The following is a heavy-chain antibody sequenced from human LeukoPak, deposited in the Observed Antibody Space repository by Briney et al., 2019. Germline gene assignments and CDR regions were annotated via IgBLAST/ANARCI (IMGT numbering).Heavy chain of an antibody. Sequence: PSETLSLTCTVSGVSISSSSYYWGWIRQPPGKGLEWIGSIYYSGSTYYHPSLKSRVTISVDTSKNQFSLKLSSVTAADTAVYYCARHPLAGATAPNYFDYWGQGTLVTVSS. D-gene: IGHD6-25*01. V-gene: IGHV4-39*01. CDR2: IYYSGST. CDR3: ARHPLAGATAPNYFDY. CDR1: GVSISSSSYY. J-gene: IGHJ4*02.